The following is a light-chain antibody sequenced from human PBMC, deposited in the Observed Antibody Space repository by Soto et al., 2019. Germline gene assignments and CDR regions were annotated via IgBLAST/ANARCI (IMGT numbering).Light chain of an antibody. CDR3: SSYTSGSTWV. Sequence: QSALTQPASVSGSPGQSMTISCTGTSSDVGGYNYVSWYQRHPGKAPKLMIYEVSNRPSGVSNRFSGSKSGNTASLTISGLQAEDEADYYCSSYTSGSTWVFGGGTKLTVL. J-gene: IGLJ3*02. V-gene: IGLV2-14*01. CDR1: SSDVGGYNY. CDR2: EVS.